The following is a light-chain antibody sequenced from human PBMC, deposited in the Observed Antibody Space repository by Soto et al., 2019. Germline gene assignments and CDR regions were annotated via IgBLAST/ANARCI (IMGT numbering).Light chain of an antibody. CDR2: LGS. CDR1: QSLLHSDGYNY. CDR3: MPVLQTPVT. J-gene: IGKJ3*01. V-gene: IGKV2-28*01. Sequence: DIVMTQSPLSLPVTPGEPASISCRSSQSLLHSDGYNYLDWYLQKPGQSPQLLIQLGSMRASGVPARFSGSVSGTDFTLKISRVEAEDVGVYYCMPVLQTPVTFGPGTKVDI.